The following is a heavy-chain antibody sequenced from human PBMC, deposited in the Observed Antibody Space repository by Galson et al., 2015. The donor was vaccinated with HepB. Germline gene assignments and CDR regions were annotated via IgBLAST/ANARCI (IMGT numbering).Heavy chain of an antibody. CDR1: GFTFSGSA. V-gene: IGHV3-73*01. J-gene: IGHJ4*02. D-gene: IGHD2-2*01. CDR3: TRALPAATTFDY. Sequence: SLRLSCAASGFTFSGSAMHWVRQASGKGLEWVGRIRSKANSYATAYAASVKGRFTISRDDSKNTAYLQMNSLKTEDTAVYYCTRALPAATTFDYWGQGTLATVSS. CDR2: IRSKANSYAT.